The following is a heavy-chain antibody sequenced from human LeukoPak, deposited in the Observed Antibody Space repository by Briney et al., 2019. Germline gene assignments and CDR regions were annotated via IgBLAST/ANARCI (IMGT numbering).Heavy chain of an antibody. Sequence: GGSLRLSCAAFGFTFNNYWMSWVRQAPGKGLEWVANINQDGSGKHYVDSVKGRFTISRDNAKNSLYLQMNSLRAEDTAVYFCAKASIAGAIGVLDYWGQGTLVTVST. CDR1: GFTFNNYW. V-gene: IGHV3-7*01. CDR2: INQDGSGK. D-gene: IGHD1-26*01. CDR3: AKASIAGAIGVLDY. J-gene: IGHJ4*02.